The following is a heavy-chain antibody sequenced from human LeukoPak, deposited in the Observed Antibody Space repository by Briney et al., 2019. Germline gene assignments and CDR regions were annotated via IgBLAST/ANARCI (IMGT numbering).Heavy chain of an antibody. J-gene: IGHJ3*02. CDR3: ARESRRASSTSWVPYDAFDI. Sequence: GASVKVSCKASGYTFTSYGISWVRQAPGQGLEWMGWISAYNGNTNYAQKLQGRVTMTTDTSTSTAYMELRSLRSDDTAVYYCARESRRASSTSWVPYDAFDIWGQGTMVTVSS. V-gene: IGHV1-18*01. CDR1: GYTFTSYG. CDR2: ISAYNGNT. D-gene: IGHD2-2*01.